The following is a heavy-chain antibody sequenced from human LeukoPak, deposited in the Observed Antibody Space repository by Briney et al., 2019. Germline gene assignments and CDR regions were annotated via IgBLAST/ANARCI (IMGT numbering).Heavy chain of an antibody. J-gene: IGHJ4*02. CDR1: GFTFSNSA. V-gene: IGHV3-30-3*01. D-gene: IGHD3-16*02. CDR2: ISYDGSNK. Sequence: AGGSLRLSCAASGFTFSNSAMHWVRQAPGKGLEWVAVISYDGSNKYYADSVKGRFTISRDNSKNTLYLQMDSLRAEDTAVYYCARDTLMISFGGLIARWGQGTLVTVSS. CDR3: ARDTLMISFGGLIAR.